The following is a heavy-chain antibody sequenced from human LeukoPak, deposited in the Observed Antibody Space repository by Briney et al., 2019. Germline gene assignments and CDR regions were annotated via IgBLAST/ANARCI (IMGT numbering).Heavy chain of an antibody. J-gene: IGHJ4*02. CDR3: ARGSLVHYYGSGSYRTRAGFDY. V-gene: IGHV3-48*03. Sequence: GGSLRLSCAASGFTFSSYEMNWVRQAPGKGLEWVSYISGSATNKHYADSVKGRFTISRDNAKNSLYLQMNSLRAEDTAIYYCARGSLVHYYGSGSYRTRAGFDYWGQGTLVTVSA. D-gene: IGHD3-10*01. CDR2: ISGSATNK. CDR1: GFTFSSYE.